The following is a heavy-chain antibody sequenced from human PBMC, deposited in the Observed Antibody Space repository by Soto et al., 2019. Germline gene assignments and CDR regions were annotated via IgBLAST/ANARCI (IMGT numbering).Heavy chain of an antibody. J-gene: IGHJ6*02. Sequence: SVKVSCKASGYTFTSYYMHWVRQAPGQGLEWMGIINPSGGSTSYAQKFQGRVTMTRDTSTSTVYMELSSLRSEDTAVYYCARAVQHYDLWTGYYTFPAIYGMDVWGQGTTVTVSS. CDR2: INPSGGST. D-gene: IGHD3-3*01. CDR1: GYTFTSYY. CDR3: ARAVQHYDLWTGYYTFPAIYGMDV. V-gene: IGHV1-46*01.